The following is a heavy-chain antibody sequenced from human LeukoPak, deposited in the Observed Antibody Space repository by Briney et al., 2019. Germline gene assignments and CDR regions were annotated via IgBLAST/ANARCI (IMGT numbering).Heavy chain of an antibody. V-gene: IGHV4-39*01. CDR3: ARQSVVVPAATNWFDP. Sequence: SETLSLTCTVSGGSISSGSYYWGRIRQPPGKGLEWIGSIYHSGSTYYNPSLKSRVTISVDTSKNQFSLKLSSVTAADTAVYYCARQSVVVPAATNWFDPWGQGTLVTVSS. CDR2: IYHSGST. CDR1: GGSISSGSYY. D-gene: IGHD2-2*01. J-gene: IGHJ5*02.